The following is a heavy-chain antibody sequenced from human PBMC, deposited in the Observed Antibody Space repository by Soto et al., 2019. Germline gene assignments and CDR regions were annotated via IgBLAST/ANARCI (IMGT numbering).Heavy chain of an antibody. CDR3: ARDWGSGWYYYYYGMDV. CDR1: GYTFTSYA. V-gene: IGHV1-3*01. J-gene: IGHJ6*02. CDR2: INAGNGNT. D-gene: IGHD6-19*01. Sequence: VASVKVSCKASGYTFTSYAMHWVRRAPGQRLEWMGWINAGNGNTKYSQKFQGRVTITRDTSASTAYMELSSLRSEDTAVYYCARDWGSGWYYYYYGMDVWGQGTTVTVSS.